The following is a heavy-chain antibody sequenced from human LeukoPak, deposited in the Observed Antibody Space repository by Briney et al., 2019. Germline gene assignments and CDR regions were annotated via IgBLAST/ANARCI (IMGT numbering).Heavy chain of an antibody. D-gene: IGHD5-24*01. J-gene: IGHJ6*02. V-gene: IGHV3-21*01. CDR3: AREEMATIRAYGMDV. CDR1: GFTFTSYS. Sequence: GGSLRLSCAASGFTFTSYSMNWVRQAPGRGLGWVSSISSSSTYIYYADSVKGRFTISRDNAKNSLYLQMNSLRAEDTAVYYCAREEMATIRAYGMDVWGQGTTVTVSS. CDR2: ISSSSTYI.